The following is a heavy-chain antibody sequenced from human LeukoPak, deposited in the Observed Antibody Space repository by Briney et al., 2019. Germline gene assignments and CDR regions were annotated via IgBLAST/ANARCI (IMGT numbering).Heavy chain of an antibody. D-gene: IGHD3-22*01. V-gene: IGHV3-48*04. CDR1: GFTFSNYR. CDR3: LRGDNSGYYAIDY. CDR2: ISSSGSTK. Sequence: GGSLRLSCAASGFTFSNYRMNWVRQAPGKGLEWVSYISSSGSTKYYADSVKGRFTISRDNAKNSLYLQMNSLRPEDTAVYYCLRGDNSGYYAIDYWGQGTLVTVSS. J-gene: IGHJ4*02.